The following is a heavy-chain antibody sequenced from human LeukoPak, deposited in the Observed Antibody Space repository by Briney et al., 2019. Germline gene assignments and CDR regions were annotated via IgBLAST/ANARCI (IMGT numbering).Heavy chain of an antibody. CDR1: GYTFTSYG. CDR2: ISAYNGNT. Sequence: AASVKVSCKASGYTFTSYGISWVRQAPGQGLEWMEWISAYNGNTNYAQKLQGRVTMTTDTSTSTAYMELRSLRSDDTAVYYCARASHGIAAASWFDPWGQGTLVTVSS. D-gene: IGHD6-13*01. CDR3: ARASHGIAAASWFDP. J-gene: IGHJ5*02. V-gene: IGHV1-18*01.